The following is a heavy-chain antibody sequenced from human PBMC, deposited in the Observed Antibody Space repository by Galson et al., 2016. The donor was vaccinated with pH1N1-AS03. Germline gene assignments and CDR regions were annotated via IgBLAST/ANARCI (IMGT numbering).Heavy chain of an antibody. V-gene: IGHV3-74*01. Sequence: SLRLSCAASGFTFSSYWMDWVRQAPGKGPVWIARTNSDGRSTNYADSVKGRFTISRDNARNTLYLQLTSLSAEDTAVYFCARHPLWVGRTGYYFDLWGPGTLVTVAS. CDR2: TNSDGRST. J-gene: IGHJ4*02. D-gene: IGHD2-21*01. CDR3: ARHPLWVGRTGYYFDL. CDR1: GFTFSSYW.